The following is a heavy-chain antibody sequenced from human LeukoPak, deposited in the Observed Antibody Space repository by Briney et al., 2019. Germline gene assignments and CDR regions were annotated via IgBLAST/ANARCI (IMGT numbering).Heavy chain of an antibody. CDR3: ARRGYRDGYYYYMDV. J-gene: IGHJ6*03. V-gene: IGHV4-59*11. CDR2: IYYTGST. CDR1: GGSISSHY. Sequence: ASETLSLTCTVSGGSISSHYWSWLRQAPGKGLEWIGYIYYTGSTNYNPSLESRVTILVDTSKNQFSLKLSSVTAADTAGYYCARRGYRDGYYYYMDVWGKGTTVSVSS. D-gene: IGHD5-18*01.